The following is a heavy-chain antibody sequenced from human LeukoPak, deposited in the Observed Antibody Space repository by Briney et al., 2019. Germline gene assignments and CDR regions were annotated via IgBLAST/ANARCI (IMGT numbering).Heavy chain of an antibody. CDR3: ARARGYSYGYSDY. D-gene: IGHD5-18*01. CDR2: ISGSGRTT. V-gene: IGHV3-23*01. CDR1: GFTFSNHA. Sequence: GGSLRLSCAASGFTFSNHAMSWVRQAPGKGLQWQSVISGSGRTTEYADSVKGRFTISRDNAKNSLYLQMNSLRAEDTAVYYCARARGYSYGYSDYWGQGTLVTVSS. J-gene: IGHJ4*02.